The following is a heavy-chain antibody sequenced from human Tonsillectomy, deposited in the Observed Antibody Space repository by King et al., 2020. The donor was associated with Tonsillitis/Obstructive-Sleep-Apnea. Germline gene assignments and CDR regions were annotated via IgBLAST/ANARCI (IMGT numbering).Heavy chain of an antibody. CDR3: ARLMTRYFDSSGDAFDI. V-gene: IGHV5-51*03. CDR1: GYRFISYW. J-gene: IGHJ3*02. Sequence: QLVQSGAEVRKPGESLKISCQGSGYRFISYWIGWVRQLPGKGLEWMGVIYLGDSDIRYSPSFQGQVTISADKSISTASLQWSSLKASDTAMYYCARLMTRYFDSSGDAFDIWGQGTMVTVSS. D-gene: IGHD3-22*01. CDR2: IYLGDSDI.